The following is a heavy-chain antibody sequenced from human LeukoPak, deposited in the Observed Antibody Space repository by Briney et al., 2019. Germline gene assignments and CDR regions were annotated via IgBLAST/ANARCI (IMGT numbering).Heavy chain of an antibody. CDR2: IRYDGSNK. CDR3: AKDSTHYRVWDDYDSAGLTY. D-gene: IGHD3-22*01. J-gene: IGHJ4*02. Sequence: PGGSLRLSCAASGFTFSSYGLHWVRQAPGKGLEWVAFIRYDGSNKYYADSVKGRVTISRDNSKNTVCLQMNSLRAEDTAVYYCAKDSTHYRVWDDYDSAGLTYWGQGTLVTVSS. CDR1: GFTFSSYG. V-gene: IGHV3-30*02.